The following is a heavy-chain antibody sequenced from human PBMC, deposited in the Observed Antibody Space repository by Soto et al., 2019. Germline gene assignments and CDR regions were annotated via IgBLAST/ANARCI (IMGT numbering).Heavy chain of an antibody. Sequence: QVQLVESGGGVVQPGRSLRLSCAASGFTFSSYGMHWVRQAPGKGLEWVAVIWYDGSNKWYADSVKGRFTISRDNSKHTLYLQMNSLRAEDTAVYSCARDRGYSGYDSPRFYYGMDVWGQGTKVTVSS. V-gene: IGHV3-33*01. J-gene: IGHJ6*02. D-gene: IGHD5-12*01. CDR3: ARDRGYSGYDSPRFYYGMDV. CDR1: GFTFSSYG. CDR2: IWYDGSNK.